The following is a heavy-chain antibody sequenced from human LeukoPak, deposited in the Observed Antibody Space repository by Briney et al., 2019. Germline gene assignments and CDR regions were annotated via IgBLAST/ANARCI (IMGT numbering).Heavy chain of an antibody. CDR3: ARLNVEVVLDY. CDR1: GFSLNPSGVG. J-gene: IGHJ4*02. V-gene: IGHV2-5*02. D-gene: IGHD2-15*01. Sequence: ESGPTLVKPTQTLTLTCTFSGFSLNPSGVGVGWIRQPPGKALEWLALIYWDDDKRYSPSLKSRLTITKDTSKNQVVLTLTNMDSVDTATYYCARLNVEVVLDYWGQGTLVTVSS. CDR2: IYWDDDK.